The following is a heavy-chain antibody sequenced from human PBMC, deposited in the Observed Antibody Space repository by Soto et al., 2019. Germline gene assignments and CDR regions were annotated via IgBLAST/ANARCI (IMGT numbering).Heavy chain of an antibody. CDR3: ARYRREAVAGYTLDN. J-gene: IGHJ4*02. CDR2: IYSSGST. V-gene: IGHV4-61*01. Sequence: KPSETLSLTCTVSGGSVSSDTHYWSWIRQPPGKRLEWIGFIYSSGSTNYNPSLKSRVTISEDTSKSQFSLKVNSMTAADTAVYYCARYRREAVAGYTLDNWGQGILVTVSS. D-gene: IGHD6-13*01. CDR1: GGSVSSDTHY.